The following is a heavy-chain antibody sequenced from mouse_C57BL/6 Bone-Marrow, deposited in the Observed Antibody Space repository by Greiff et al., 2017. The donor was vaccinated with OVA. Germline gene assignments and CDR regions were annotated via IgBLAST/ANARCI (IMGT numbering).Heavy chain of an antibody. CDR1: GYTFTSYW. CDR3: ARCYSYDYPLAY. V-gene: IGHV1-50*01. D-gene: IGHD2-4*01. Sequence: QVQLQQPGAELVKPGASVKLSCKASGYTFTSYWMQWVKQRPGQGLEWIGEIDRSDSYTNYNQKFKGKATLTVDTSSSTAYMQLSNLTSEDSAVDYCARCYSYDYPLAYWGQGTLVTVSA. CDR2: IDRSDSYT. J-gene: IGHJ3*01.